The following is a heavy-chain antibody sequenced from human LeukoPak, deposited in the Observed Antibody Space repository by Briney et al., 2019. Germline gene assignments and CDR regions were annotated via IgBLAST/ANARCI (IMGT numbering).Heavy chain of an antibody. CDR3: AKTGYYFDY. CDR2: IYYSGRT. Sequence: SETLSLTCAVYGGSFSGYYWSWIRQPPGKGLEWIGYIYYSGRTNYNPSLKSRVTISVDTSKNQFSLNLTSVTAADTAVYYCAKTGYYFDYWGQGTLVTVSS. CDR1: GGSFSGYY. D-gene: IGHD3-10*01. V-gene: IGHV4-34*11. J-gene: IGHJ4*02.